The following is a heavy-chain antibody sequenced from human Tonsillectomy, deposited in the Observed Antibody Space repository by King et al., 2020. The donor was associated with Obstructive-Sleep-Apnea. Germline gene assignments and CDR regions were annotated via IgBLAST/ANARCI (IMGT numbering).Heavy chain of an antibody. CDR3: ARHELELRPFDY. J-gene: IGHJ4*02. Sequence: QLQESGPGLVKPSETLSLTCNVSGGSISGHFWSWSRQPPGKGLEWIGDMSYSGSAKYKPILKSRGTISVDTTKNQFSLKLSSVTAADTALYSCARHELELRPFDYWGQGALVTVSS. CDR1: GGSISGHF. CDR2: MSYSGSA. D-gene: IGHD1-7*01. V-gene: IGHV4-59*08.